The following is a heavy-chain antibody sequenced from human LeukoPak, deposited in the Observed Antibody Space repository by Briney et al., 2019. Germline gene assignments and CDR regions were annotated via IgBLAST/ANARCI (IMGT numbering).Heavy chain of an antibody. CDR2: INHSGRT. Sequence: PSETLSLTCAVYGGSFSGYYWSWIRQPPGKGLKWIGEINHSGRTNYNPSLKSRVTISVDTSKNQFSLKLSSVTAADTAVYYCSMDSSGYYYTASDYWGQGTLVTVSS. J-gene: IGHJ4*02. V-gene: IGHV4-34*01. CDR3: SMDSSGYYYTASDY. CDR1: GGSFSGYY. D-gene: IGHD3-22*01.